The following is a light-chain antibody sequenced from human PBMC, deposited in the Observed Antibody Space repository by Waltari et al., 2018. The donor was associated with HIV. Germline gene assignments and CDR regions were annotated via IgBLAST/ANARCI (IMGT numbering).Light chain of an antibody. V-gene: IGLV2-8*01. Sequence: QSALTQPPSASGSPGQSVTLSCTGTSSDVAGYNFVPCYQQHPGKAPKLIIFEVTKRPSGVPNRFSGSKSGNTASLTVSGLQADDEADYYCCSYTGYNDFLFGAGTKLTVL. CDR1: SSDVAGYNF. CDR3: CSYTGYNDFL. J-gene: IGLJ3*02. CDR2: EVT.